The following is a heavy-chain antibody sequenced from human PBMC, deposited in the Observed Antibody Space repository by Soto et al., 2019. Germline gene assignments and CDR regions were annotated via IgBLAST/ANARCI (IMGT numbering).Heavy chain of an antibody. CDR2: INPNGGST. J-gene: IGHJ4*02. Sequence: VQLVQSGAEVKKPGASVQVSCKTSGYSFSNYSMHWVRQVPGQGLEGMGKINPNGGSTSLAQKFKDAVTLTRDTSTNTVYMELSSLTSEDTAVYYCARDGVQLWPRYYCDYWGQGTLVTVSS. V-gene: IGHV1-46*01. CDR3: ARDGVQLWPRYYCDY. D-gene: IGHD1-1*01. CDR1: GYSFSNYS.